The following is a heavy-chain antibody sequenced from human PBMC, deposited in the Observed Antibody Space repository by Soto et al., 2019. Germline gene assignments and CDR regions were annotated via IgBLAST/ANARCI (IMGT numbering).Heavy chain of an antibody. D-gene: IGHD4-4*01. CDR3: ARAPYSNAWYRFDL. J-gene: IGHJ4*02. CDR1: GFTFSGYW. CDR2: IKHDGSVQ. V-gene: IGHV3-7*03. Sequence: GGSLRLSCEASGFTFSGYWMSWVRQAPGKGLEWVADIKHDGSVQYYVDSVKGRFTISRDNAKKLLYLQMNGLRAEDTALYYCARAPYSNAWYRFDLWGQGTQVTVSS.